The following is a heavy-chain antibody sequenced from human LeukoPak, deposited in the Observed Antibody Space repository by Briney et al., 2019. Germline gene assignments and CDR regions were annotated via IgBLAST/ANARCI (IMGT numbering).Heavy chain of an antibody. CDR1: GFTVSSNY. CDR3: ARGLFGYSSSWYGGTSCYAFEI. J-gene: IGHJ3*02. Sequence: QPGGSLRLSCAASGFTVSSNYMSWVRQAQGKGLEWVSVIYSGGSTYYADSVKGRFTISRDNSKNTLYLQMNSLRAEDTAVYYCARGLFGYSSSWYGGTSCYAFEIWGQGTMVTVSS. D-gene: IGHD6-13*01. V-gene: IGHV3-66*01. CDR2: IYSGGST.